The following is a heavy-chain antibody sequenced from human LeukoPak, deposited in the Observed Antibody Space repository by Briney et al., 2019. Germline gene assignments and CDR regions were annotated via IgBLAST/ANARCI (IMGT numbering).Heavy chain of an antibody. V-gene: IGHV4-38-2*02. CDR3: ARDSRAYCGGDCYSSGWLDP. J-gene: IGHJ5*02. CDR2: IYHSGST. CDR1: GYSISRGYY. D-gene: IGHD2-21*01. Sequence: PSETLSLNCPVSGYSISRGYYWGWIRQPPGKGLEWMGRIYHSGSTYYNPSLKSRVTISVDTSKNQFSLKLTSVTAADTAVYYCARDSRAYCGGDCYSSGWLDPWGQGTLVTVSS.